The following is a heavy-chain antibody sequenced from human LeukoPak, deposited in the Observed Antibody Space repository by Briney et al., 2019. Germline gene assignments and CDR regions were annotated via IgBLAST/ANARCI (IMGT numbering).Heavy chain of an antibody. CDR2: ISGSGDST. J-gene: IGHJ4*02. CDR3: ARRSGIAVAGAFDY. CDR1: GFTFSSYG. Sequence: GGSLRLSCAASGFTFSSYGMSWVRQAPGKGLEWVSGISGSGDSTYYADSVKGRFTISRDNSENTLYLQMNSLRAEDTAVYYCARRSGIAVAGAFDYWGQGTLVTVSS. V-gene: IGHV3-23*01. D-gene: IGHD6-19*01.